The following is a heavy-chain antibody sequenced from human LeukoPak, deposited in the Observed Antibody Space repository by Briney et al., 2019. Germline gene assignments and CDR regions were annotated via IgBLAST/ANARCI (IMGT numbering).Heavy chain of an antibody. CDR2: ISYDGNNK. J-gene: IGHJ6*02. Sequence: PGGSLRLSCAASGFTFSSYAMNWVRQAPGKGLEWVAVISYDGNNKYYADSVKGRFTISRDNSKNTLYLQMNSLRPEDTAVYHCARDGDQKFWSGYSYHYYHGMDVWGQGTTVTVSS. V-gene: IGHV3-30*19. D-gene: IGHD3-3*01. CDR3: ARDGDQKFWSGYSYHYYHGMDV. CDR1: GFTFSSYA.